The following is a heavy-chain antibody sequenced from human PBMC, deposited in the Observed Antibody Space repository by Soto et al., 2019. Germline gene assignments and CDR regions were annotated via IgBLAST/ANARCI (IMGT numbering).Heavy chain of an antibody. CDR1: GFIFSSYS. D-gene: IGHD3-10*01. J-gene: IGHJ4*02. CDR2: ISPRSDYI. V-gene: IGHV3-21*06. CDR3: ARVSGTLERYSDLDY. Sequence: EVQLVESGGGLVKPGGSLRLSCAASGFIFSSYSMNWVRQAPGKGLEWVSSISPRSDYIYFADSMRGRFTISRDNAQNSLYLHMNNLRAEDTAVYHCARVSGTLERYSDLDYWDQGTLVTVSS.